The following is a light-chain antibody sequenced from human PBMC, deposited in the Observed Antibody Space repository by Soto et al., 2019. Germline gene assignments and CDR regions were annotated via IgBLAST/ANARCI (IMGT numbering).Light chain of an antibody. CDR3: SSKTSRITRI. Sequence: QSALTQPASMSGSPGQSITISCTGTSSDVGAYKSVSWYQQHPGEAPKVIIYDVSNRPSGISHRFSGSKSGNTASLTISGLQPEDEADYYCSSKTSRITRIFGSGTKLTVL. CDR2: DVS. CDR1: SSDVGAYKS. J-gene: IGLJ1*01. V-gene: IGLV2-14*03.